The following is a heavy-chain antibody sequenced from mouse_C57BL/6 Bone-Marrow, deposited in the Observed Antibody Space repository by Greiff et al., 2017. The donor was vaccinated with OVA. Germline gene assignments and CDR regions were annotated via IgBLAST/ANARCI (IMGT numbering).Heavy chain of an antibody. CDR3: ARDDWDWYFDV. Sequence: EVKLVESGGGLVKPGGSLKLSCAASGFTFSSYAMSWVRQTPEKRLEWVATISDGGSYTYYPDNVKGRFTISRDNAKNNLYLQRSHLKSEDTAMYYCARDDWDWYFDVWGTGTTVTVSS. D-gene: IGHD4-1*01. J-gene: IGHJ1*03. CDR1: GFTFSSYA. V-gene: IGHV5-4*01. CDR2: ISDGGSYT.